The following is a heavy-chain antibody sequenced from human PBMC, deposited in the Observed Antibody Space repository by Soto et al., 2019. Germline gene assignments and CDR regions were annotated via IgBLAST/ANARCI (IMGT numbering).Heavy chain of an antibody. J-gene: IGHJ4*02. CDR3: ARSYSGGDAYFDY. Sequence: QLQLQESGSGLVKTSQTLSLTCAVSGGSISSGGYAWAWIRQPPGKGLEWVGYIYQSGSTYYNPSLKSRVTIAADRSKNQFSLNLASVTAADTAVYYCARSYSGGDAYFDYWGQGTVVTVSS. D-gene: IGHD2-21*02. V-gene: IGHV4-30-2*01. CDR2: IYQSGST. CDR1: GGSISSGGYA.